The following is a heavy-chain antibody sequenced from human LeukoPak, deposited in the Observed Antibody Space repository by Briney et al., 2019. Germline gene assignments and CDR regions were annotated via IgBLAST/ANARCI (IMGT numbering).Heavy chain of an antibody. CDR1: GGSFSGYY. J-gene: IGHJ4*02. V-gene: IGHV4-34*01. CDR3: ASIFLSDYGVDY. CDR2: INHSGST. Sequence: PSETLSLTCAVYGGSFSGYYWSWIRQPPGKGLEWIGEINHSGSTNYNPSLKSRVTISVDTFKNQFSLKLSSVTAADTAVYYCASIFLSDYGVDYWGQGTLVTVSS. D-gene: IGHD4-17*01.